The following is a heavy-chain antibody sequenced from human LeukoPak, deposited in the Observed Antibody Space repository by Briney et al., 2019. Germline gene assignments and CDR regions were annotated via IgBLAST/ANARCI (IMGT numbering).Heavy chain of an antibody. V-gene: IGHV3-23*01. CDR2: ISGSGDNT. CDR1: GFTFSSFA. Sequence: TGGSLRLSCAASGFTFSSFAMSWVCQAPGKGLEWVSAISGSGDNTHYADSVKGRFTTSRDNSKNTLYLQMNTLRAEDTAVYYCAKDTMFYDILTGYPHFDYWGQGTLVTVSS. D-gene: IGHD3-9*01. CDR3: AKDTMFYDILTGYPHFDY. J-gene: IGHJ4*02.